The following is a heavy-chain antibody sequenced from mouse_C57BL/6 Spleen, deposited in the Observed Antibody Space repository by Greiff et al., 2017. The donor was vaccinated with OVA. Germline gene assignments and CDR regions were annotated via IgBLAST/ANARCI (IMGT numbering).Heavy chain of an antibody. CDR3: ARSYGNSYAMDY. CDR2: INPSTGGT. D-gene: IGHD2-1*01. Sequence: EVKLQESGPELVKPGASVKISCKASGYSFTGYYMNWVKQSPEKSLEWIGEINPSTGGTTYNQKFKAKATLTVDKSSSTAYMQLKSLTSEDSAVYYCARSYGNSYAMDYWGQGTSVTVSS. CDR1: GYSFTGYY. J-gene: IGHJ4*01. V-gene: IGHV1-42*01.